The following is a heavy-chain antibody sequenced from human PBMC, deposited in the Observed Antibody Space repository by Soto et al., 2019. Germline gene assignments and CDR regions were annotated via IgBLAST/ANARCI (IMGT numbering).Heavy chain of an antibody. J-gene: IGHJ4*02. CDR2: IYYSGIT. CDR1: GGSTSSGDYY. D-gene: IGHD5-12*01. V-gene: IGHV4-30-4*01. Sequence: QVQLQESGPGLVKPSETLSLTCTVSGGSTSSGDYYWSWIRQPPGKGLEWIGYIYYSGITYYNPSLKNRLTISQDTYKNQFSLKLRSVTAADTAVYYCARQYGGYEYYFDYWGQGTLVTVSS. CDR3: ARQYGGYEYYFDY.